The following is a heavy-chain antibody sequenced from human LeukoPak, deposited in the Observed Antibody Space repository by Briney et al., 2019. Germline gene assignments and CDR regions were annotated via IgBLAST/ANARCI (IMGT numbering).Heavy chain of an antibody. CDR1: GFTFSSYE. D-gene: IGHD6-13*01. CDR2: ISNSGRTI. V-gene: IGHV3-48*03. CDR3: ARRAIAEGFDY. J-gene: IGHJ4*02. Sequence: PGGSLRLSCAVSGFTFSSYEMNWVRQAPGKGLEWVSYISNSGRTIYYEDSVKGRFTISRDNAKNSLFLQMNSLRVEDTAVYYCARRAIAEGFDYWGQGTLVTVSS.